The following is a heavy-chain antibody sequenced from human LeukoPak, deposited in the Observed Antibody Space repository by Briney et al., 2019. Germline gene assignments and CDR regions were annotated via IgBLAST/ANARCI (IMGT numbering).Heavy chain of an antibody. CDR3: ARGPPNWGYDY. V-gene: IGHV1-8*01. D-gene: IGHD7-27*01. J-gene: IGHJ4*02. Sequence: ASVKVSCKATGYTFTSYDFNWVRQATGQRPEWMGWMSPNSGDTGYAQKFQDRVTMTRNTSISTAYMELSSLRSDDTAVYYCARGPPNWGYDYWGPGALVTVSS. CDR2: MSPNSGDT. CDR1: GYTFTSYD.